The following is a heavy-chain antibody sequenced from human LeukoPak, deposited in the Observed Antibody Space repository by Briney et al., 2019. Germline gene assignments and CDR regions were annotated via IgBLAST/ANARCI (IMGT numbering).Heavy chain of an antibody. D-gene: IGHD6-19*01. CDR2: INSDGRIT. Sequence: GGSPRLSCAASGFTFSDYWMHWVRQAPGKGLVGVSRINSDGRITNYADSVKGRFTISRDNAKNTLYLQMNSLRAEDTAVYYCARDLGSSVAGTIGYWGQGTLVTVSS. CDR1: GFTFSDYW. V-gene: IGHV3-74*01. CDR3: ARDLGSSVAGTIGY. J-gene: IGHJ4*02.